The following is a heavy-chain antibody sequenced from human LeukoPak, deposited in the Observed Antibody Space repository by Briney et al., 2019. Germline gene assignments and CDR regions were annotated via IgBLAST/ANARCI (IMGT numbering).Heavy chain of an antibody. J-gene: IGHJ5*02. CDR2: INTSGST. V-gene: IGHV4-4*07. CDR3: AREGGDPRWLDP. Sequence: PSETQSLTCTVSGGSISSYYWTWIRQSAGKGLEWIGRINTSGSTNYNPSLRSRVTMSVNTSKNQFSLNLTSVTAADTAVYSCAREGGDPRWLDPWGQGTLVTVSS. CDR1: GGSISSYY. D-gene: IGHD6-25*01.